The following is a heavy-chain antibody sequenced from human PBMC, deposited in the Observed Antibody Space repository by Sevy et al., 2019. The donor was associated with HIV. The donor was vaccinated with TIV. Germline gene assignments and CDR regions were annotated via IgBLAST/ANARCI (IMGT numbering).Heavy chain of an antibody. CDR2: ISYSGST. CDR1: GGSISGYY. V-gene: IGHV4-59*01. J-gene: IGHJ4*02. CDR3: ARIRVITGTFDY. D-gene: IGHD1-20*01. Sequence: SETLSLTCTVSGGSISGYYWSWIRQPPGKGLEWIGYISYSGSTNYNPSLKSRVTISVDTSKNEFSLKLSSVTAADTAVYYWARIRVITGTFDYWGQGTLVTGSS.